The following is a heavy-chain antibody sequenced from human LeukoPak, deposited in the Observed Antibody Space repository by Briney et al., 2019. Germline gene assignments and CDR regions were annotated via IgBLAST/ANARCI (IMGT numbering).Heavy chain of an antibody. CDR1: GFTFSNAW. D-gene: IGHD3-9*01. J-gene: IGHJ1*01. CDR3: TKDHSALAYYDILTGYQHSEYFQH. CDR2: IKSKTDGGTT. Sequence: GGSLRLSCAASGFTFSNAWMSWVRQVPGKGLEWVGRIKSKTDGGTTDYAAPVKGRFTISRDDSKNTLYLQMNSLKTEHTAVYYCTKDHSALAYYDILTGYQHSEYFQHWGQGTLVTVSS. V-gene: IGHV3-15*01.